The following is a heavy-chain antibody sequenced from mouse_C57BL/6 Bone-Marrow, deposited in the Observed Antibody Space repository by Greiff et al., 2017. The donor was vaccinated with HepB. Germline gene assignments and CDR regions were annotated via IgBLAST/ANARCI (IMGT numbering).Heavy chain of an antibody. CDR3: ARDYSNMGY. CDR2: IYTRSGNS. Sequence: VQLQQSGAELARPGASVKLSCKASGYTFTSYGISWVKQGTGQGLEWIGEIYTRSGNSYYNEKFKGKATLIADKSSITAYVELRSLTSEDSAVYFCARDYSNMGYWGKGTSVTVSS. J-gene: IGHJ4*01. CDR1: GYTFTSYG. V-gene: IGHV1-81*01. D-gene: IGHD2-5*01.